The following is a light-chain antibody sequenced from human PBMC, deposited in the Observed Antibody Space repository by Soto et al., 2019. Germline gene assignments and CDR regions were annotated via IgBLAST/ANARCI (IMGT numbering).Light chain of an antibody. V-gene: IGKV3-15*01. J-gene: IGKJ5*01. CDR1: QSVSSY. Sequence: EIVMTQSPATLSVSPGETATLSCRASQSVSSYLAWYQQKPGQAPRLLIYGAATRATGIPARFSGSGSGTEFTLTSSGRQSEDFEVYACQQYNDWPLFTFGQGTRLEIK. CDR3: QQYNDWPLFT. CDR2: GAA.